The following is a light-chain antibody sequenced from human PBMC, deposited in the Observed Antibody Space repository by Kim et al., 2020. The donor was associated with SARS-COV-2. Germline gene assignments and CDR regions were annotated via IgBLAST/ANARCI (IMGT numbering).Light chain of an antibody. CDR2: GNN. J-gene: IGLJ3*02. Sequence: SHPAPHPCTGNSNNVCGEGAAWLQQHRAHPPQLLSYGNNYRPSGISGRLSASRSGNKASLTITGLQPEDEADYYCSAWDSSLSAWVFGGGTKLTVL. CDR1: SNNVCGEG. V-gene: IGLV10-54*01. CDR3: SAWDSSLSAWV.